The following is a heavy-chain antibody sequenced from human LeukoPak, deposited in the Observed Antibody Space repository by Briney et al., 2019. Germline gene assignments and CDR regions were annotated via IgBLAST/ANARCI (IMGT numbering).Heavy chain of an antibody. CDR2: ISYDGSNK. CDR3: AKARTWIQLLIDY. Sequence: GGSLRLSCAASGFTFSSYGMHWVRQAPGKGLEWVAVISYDGSNKYYADSVKGRFTISRDNSKNTLYLQMNSLRAEDTAVYYCAKARTWIQLLIDYWGQGTLVTVSS. V-gene: IGHV3-30*18. D-gene: IGHD5-18*01. J-gene: IGHJ4*02. CDR1: GFTFSSYG.